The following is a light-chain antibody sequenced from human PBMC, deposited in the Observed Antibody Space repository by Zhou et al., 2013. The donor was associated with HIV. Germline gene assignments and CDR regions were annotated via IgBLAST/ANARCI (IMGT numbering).Light chain of an antibody. CDR2: AAS. CDR1: QGISNY. V-gene: IGKV1-27*01. CDR3: QQYNNWPPHLT. J-gene: IGKJ1*01. Sequence: DIQMTQSPSSLSASVGDRVTITCRASQGISNYLAWYQQKPGKVPKLLIYAASTLQSGVPSRFSGSGSGTDFTLTISSLQSEDFAIYYCQQYNNWPPHLTFGQGTRVEIK.